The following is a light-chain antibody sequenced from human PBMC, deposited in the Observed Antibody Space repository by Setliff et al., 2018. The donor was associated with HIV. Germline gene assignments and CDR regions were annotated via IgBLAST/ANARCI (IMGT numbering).Light chain of an antibody. CDR1: SGSIASNN. CDR2: EDN. J-gene: IGLJ3*02. CDR3: QSYDSSTRWV. V-gene: IGLV6-57*01. Sequence: NFMLTQPHSVSESPGKTVTISCTRSSGSIASNNVQWYQQRPGSSPTTVIYEDNQRPSGVPDRFSGSIDSSSNAASLPISGLKTEDEADYYCQSYDSSTRWVFGGGTKVTVL.